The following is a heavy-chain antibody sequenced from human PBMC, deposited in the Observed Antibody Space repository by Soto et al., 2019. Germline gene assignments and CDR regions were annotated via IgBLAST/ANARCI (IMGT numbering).Heavy chain of an antibody. D-gene: IGHD5-18*01. J-gene: IGHJ6*02. V-gene: IGHV3-33*01. CDR2: IWYDGSNK. CDR3: AREGGDTAMVNYGMDV. Sequence: GGSLRLSCAASGFTFSSYGIHWVRQAPGKGLEWVAVIWYDGSNKYYADSVKGRVTMTTDTSTSTAYMELRSLRSDDTAVYYCAREGGDTAMVNYGMDVWGQGTTVTVSS. CDR1: GFTFSSYG.